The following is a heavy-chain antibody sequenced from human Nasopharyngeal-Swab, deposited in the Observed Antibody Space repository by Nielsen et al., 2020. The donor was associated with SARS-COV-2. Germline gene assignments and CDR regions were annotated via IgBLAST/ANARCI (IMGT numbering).Heavy chain of an antibody. CDR2: IGTAGDT. CDR1: GFTFSSYD. CDR3: ARGIAARPGNY. J-gene: IGHJ4*02. D-gene: IGHD6-6*01. Sequence: GESLKISCAASGFTFSSYDMHWVRQATGKGLEWVSAIGTAGDTYYPGSVKGRFTISRENAKNSLYLQMNSLRAGDTAVYYCARGIAARPGNYWGQGTLVTVSS. V-gene: IGHV3-13*01.